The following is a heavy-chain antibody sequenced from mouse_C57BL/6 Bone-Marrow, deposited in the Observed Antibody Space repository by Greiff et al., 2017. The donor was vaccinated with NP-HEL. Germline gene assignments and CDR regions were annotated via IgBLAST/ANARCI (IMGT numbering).Heavy chain of an antibody. D-gene: IGHD1-1*01. V-gene: IGHV1-19*01. J-gene: IGHJ2*01. CDR1: GYTFTDYY. CDR3: AGTTTVGDY. Sequence: EVKLMESGPVLVKPGASVKMSCKASGYTFTDYYMNWVKQSHGKSLEWIGVINPYNGGTSYNQKFKGKATLTVDKSSSTAYMELNSLTSEDSAVYYCAGTTTVGDYWGQGTTLTVSS. CDR2: INPYNGGT.